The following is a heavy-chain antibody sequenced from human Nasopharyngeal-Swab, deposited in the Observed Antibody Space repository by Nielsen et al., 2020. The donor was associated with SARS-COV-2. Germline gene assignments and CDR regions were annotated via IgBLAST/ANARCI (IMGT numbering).Heavy chain of an antibody. CDR2: IYSGGPT. D-gene: IGHD3-10*01. V-gene: IGHV3-53*01. Sequence: GGSLRLSCAASGFSVSSNYMSWVRQAPRKGLEWVSVIYSGGPTYYADSVKGRFTISRDNSKNTLYLQMNSLRAEDSAVYYCAGRSGSVSFQTVDAFDIWGQGTMVTVSS. J-gene: IGHJ3*02. CDR1: GFSVSSNY. CDR3: AGRSGSVSFQTVDAFDI.